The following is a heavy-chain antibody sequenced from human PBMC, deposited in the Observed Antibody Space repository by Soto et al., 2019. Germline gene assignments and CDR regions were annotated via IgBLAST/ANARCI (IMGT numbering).Heavy chain of an antibody. V-gene: IGHV1-2*02. CDR1: GYTFTGYY. CDR3: ARIDCSSTSCHLFDYYYYYGMDV. Sequence: ASVKVSCKASGYTFTGYYMHWVRQSPGQGLGWMGWINPNSGGTNYAQKFQGRVTMTRDTSISTAYMELSRLRSDDTAVYYCARIDCSSTSCHLFDYYYYYGMDVWGQGTTVTVSS. CDR2: INPNSGGT. D-gene: IGHD2-2*01. J-gene: IGHJ6*02.